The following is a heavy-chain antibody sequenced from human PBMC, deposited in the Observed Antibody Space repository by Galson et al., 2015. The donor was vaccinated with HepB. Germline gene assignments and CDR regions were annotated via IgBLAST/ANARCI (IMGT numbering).Heavy chain of an antibody. CDR2: INAGNSNT. J-gene: IGHJ4*02. V-gene: IGHV1-3*01. CDR1: GYTFINYA. Sequence: SVKVSCKASGYTFINYAIHWVRQAPGQRLEWMGWINAGNSNTRNSHKFQDRVTITRDTSASTAYMELSSLRSEDTAVYYCARSPLSYCTSDSCLSPFNYWGQGTLVTVSS. CDR3: ARSPLSYCTSDSCLSPFNY. D-gene: IGHD2-8*02.